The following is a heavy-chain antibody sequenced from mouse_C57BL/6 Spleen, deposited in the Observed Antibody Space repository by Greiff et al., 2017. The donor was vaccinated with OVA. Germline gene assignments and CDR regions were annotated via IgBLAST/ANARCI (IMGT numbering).Heavy chain of an antibody. CDR2: ISSGGDYI. J-gene: IGHJ2*01. Sequence: EVKLMESGEGLVKPGGSLKLSCAASGFTFSSYAMSWVRQTPEKRLEWVAYISSGGDYIYYADTVKGRFTISRDNARNTLYLQMSSLKSEDTAMYYCTRGGYGRTRYFDYWGQGTTLTVSS. CDR1: GFTFSSYA. V-gene: IGHV5-9-1*02. CDR3: TRGGYGRTRYFDY. D-gene: IGHD1-1*01.